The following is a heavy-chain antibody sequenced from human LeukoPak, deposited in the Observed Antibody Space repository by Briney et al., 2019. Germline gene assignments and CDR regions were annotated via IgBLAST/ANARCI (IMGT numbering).Heavy chain of an antibody. V-gene: IGHV4-39*01. D-gene: IGHD2-21*02. Sequence: SETLSLTCTVSGGATSSSNYYWAWIRQPPGKGLEWMGSIFYSGTTHYNPSLKSRVTISVDTSKNQFSLKLSSVTAADTAVYYCARRIRGVVTDYWGQGILVIVSS. CDR3: ARRIRGVVTDY. J-gene: IGHJ4*02. CDR1: GGATSSSNYY. CDR2: IFYSGTT.